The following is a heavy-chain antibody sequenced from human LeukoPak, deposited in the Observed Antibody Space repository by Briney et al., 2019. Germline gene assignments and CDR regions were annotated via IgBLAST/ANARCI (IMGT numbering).Heavy chain of an antibody. J-gene: IGHJ4*02. CDR1: GFTVSSNY. V-gene: IGHV3-53*01. Sequence: GGSLRLSCAASGFTVSSNYMSWVRQAPGKGLEWVSVVYSGGSTYYADSVKGRFTISRDNSKNTLYLQMNSLRAEDTAGYYWAKGGGATVADTDYWGQGTLVTVSS. CDR2: VYSGGST. CDR3: AKGGGATVADTDY. D-gene: IGHD4-23*01.